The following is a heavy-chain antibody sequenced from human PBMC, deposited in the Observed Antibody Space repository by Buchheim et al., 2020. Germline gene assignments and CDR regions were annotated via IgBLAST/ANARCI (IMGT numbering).Heavy chain of an antibody. D-gene: IGHD1-1*01. CDR3: AKEIRPNDY. CDR1: GFTFSRAA. V-gene: IGHV3-23*04. Sequence: EVQLVESGGDLVQPGGSLRLSCAVFGFTFSRAAMTWVRQAPGKGLQWGSSIDIGGDKTYYADSVEGRFSSSRDNSKSTLCLQMNSLRAEDTAVYYCAKEIRPNDYWGQGTL. J-gene: IGHJ4*02. CDR2: IDIGGDKT.